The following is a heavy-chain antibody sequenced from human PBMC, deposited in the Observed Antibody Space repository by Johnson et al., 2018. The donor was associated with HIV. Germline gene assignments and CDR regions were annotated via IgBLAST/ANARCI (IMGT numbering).Heavy chain of an antibody. Sequence: QEQLVESGGGVVQPGGSLKLSCAASEFTFSNYAMHWVRQAPGKGLEWVAVISYDGSNKFYTDSVKGRFSISRDNSKNTLYLQMNSLRTEDTAVYYCARDPPYGGNPSAFDVWGQGTMVTVSS. V-gene: IGHV3-30-3*01. CDR2: ISYDGSNK. CDR3: ARDPPYGGNPSAFDV. CDR1: EFTFSNYA. D-gene: IGHD4-23*01. J-gene: IGHJ3*01.